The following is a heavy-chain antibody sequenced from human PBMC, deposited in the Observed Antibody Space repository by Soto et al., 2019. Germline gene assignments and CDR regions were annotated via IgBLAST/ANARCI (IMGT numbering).Heavy chain of an antibody. D-gene: IGHD3-16*01. J-gene: IGHJ5*02. CDR1: GGFLSESY. CDR3: VRIRYQLPSSVLWLDP. V-gene: IGHV4-34*01. CDR2: INHVGGT. Sequence: SETLSLTCAVYGGFLSESYWTWIRQPPGKGLEWIGEINHVGGTNYNPSLKSRVTMSVDTSQNQFSLRLISVTAADTAMYFCVRIRYQLPSSVLWLDPWGPGTPVTVSS.